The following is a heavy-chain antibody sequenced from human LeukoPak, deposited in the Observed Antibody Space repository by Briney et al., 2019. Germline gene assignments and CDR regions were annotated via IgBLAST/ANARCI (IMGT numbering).Heavy chain of an antibody. CDR2: INPSGGST. CDR3: ARAQLQLSLTQHYFDY. J-gene: IGHJ4*02. V-gene: IGHV1-46*01. CDR1: GYSFINYY. D-gene: IGHD1-1*01. Sequence: ASVKVSCKASGYSFINYYIDWVRQAPGQGLEWMGIINPSGGSTSYAQKFRGRVTMTRDTSTSTVYMELSSLRSEDTAVYYCARAQLQLSLTQHYFDYWGQGTLVTVSS.